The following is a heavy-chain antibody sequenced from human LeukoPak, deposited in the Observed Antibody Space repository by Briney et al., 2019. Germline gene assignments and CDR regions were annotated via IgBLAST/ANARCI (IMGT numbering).Heavy chain of an antibody. CDR2: IWYDGSNK. Sequence: GGSLRLSCAASGFNFNNAWMNWVRQAPGKGLEWVAVIWYDGSNKYYADSVKGRFTISRDNSKNTLYLQMNSLRAEDTAVYYCAREGGYNWNYFGFDYWGQGTLVTVSS. J-gene: IGHJ4*02. V-gene: IGHV3-33*08. D-gene: IGHD1-7*01. CDR1: GFNFNNAW. CDR3: AREGGYNWNYFGFDY.